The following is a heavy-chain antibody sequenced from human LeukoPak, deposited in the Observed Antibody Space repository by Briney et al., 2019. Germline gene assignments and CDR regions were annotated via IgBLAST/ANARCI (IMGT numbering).Heavy chain of an antibody. CDR3: AKGSGSYLSPLYYFDY. CDR1: GFTFDDYA. J-gene: IGHJ4*02. Sequence: GGSLRLSCAASGFTFDDYAMHWVRQAPGKGLECVSLISWDGDSTYYSDSVKGRFTISRDNSKNTLYLQMNSLRAEDTAVYYCAKGSGSYLSPLYYFDYWGQGTLVTVSS. D-gene: IGHD1-26*01. V-gene: IGHV3-43D*03. CDR2: ISWDGDST.